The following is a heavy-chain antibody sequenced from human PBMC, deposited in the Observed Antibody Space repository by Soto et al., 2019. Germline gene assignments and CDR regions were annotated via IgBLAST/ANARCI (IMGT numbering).Heavy chain of an antibody. D-gene: IGHD3-22*01. CDR2: IDYSGST. CDR3: AAFRRGSFYDRSGFDP. Sequence: SETLSLTCTVSGGSIRNSGFYWGWIRQPPGKGLEWIGTIDYSGSTYYNPSLKSRVTISVDTSKNHFSLKLTSVTAADTAVYYCAAFRRGSFYDRSGFDPWGQGTLVTVSS. CDR1: GGSIRNSGFY. J-gene: IGHJ5*02. V-gene: IGHV4-39*02.